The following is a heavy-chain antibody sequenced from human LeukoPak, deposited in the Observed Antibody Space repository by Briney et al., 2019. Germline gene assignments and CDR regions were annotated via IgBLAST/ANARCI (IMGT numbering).Heavy chain of an antibody. CDR1: GGSISSYY. Sequence: SETLSLTCTVSGGSISSYYWSWIRQPPGKGLEWIGYIYYSGTTNYNPSLKSRVTISVDTSKNQFSLKLSSVTAADSAVYYCARGVYIAAAQYGYWGQGTLVTVSS. CDR3: ARGVYIAAAQYGY. D-gene: IGHD6-13*01. V-gene: IGHV4-59*01. J-gene: IGHJ4*02. CDR2: IYYSGTT.